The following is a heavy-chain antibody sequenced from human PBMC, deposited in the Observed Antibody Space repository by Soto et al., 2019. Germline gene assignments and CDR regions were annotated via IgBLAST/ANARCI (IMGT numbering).Heavy chain of an antibody. CDR1: GGTFSSYT. J-gene: IGHJ4*02. CDR2: IIPILGIA. CDR3: AMEYCSSTSWYRDY. V-gene: IGHV1-69*02. Sequence: QVQLVQSGAEVKKPGSSVKVSCKASGGTFSSYTISWVRQAPGQGLEWMGRIIPILGIANYAQKFQGRVTITAGKSTNTAYMELSSLSSEDTAVYYCAMEYCSSTSWYRDYWGQGTLVTVSS. D-gene: IGHD2-2*02.